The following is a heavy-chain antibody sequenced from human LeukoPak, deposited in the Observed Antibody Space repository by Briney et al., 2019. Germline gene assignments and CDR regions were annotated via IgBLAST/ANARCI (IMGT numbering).Heavy chain of an antibody. CDR3: AKGFGVIAVAGTTGYYFDY. V-gene: IGHV3-7*02. Sequence: GGSLRLSCAASGFTFSSYWMSWVRQAPGKGLEWVANIKQDGSEKYDVDSVKGRFTISRDNAENSLYLQMNSLRAGDTSVYNCAKGFGVIAVAGTTGYYFDYWGQGTLVTVSS. J-gene: IGHJ4*02. D-gene: IGHD6-19*01. CDR1: GFTFSSYW. CDR2: IKQDGSEK.